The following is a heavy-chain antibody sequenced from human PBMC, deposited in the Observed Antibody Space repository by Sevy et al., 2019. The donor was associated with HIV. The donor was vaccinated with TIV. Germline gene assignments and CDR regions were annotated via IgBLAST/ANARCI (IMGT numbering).Heavy chain of an antibody. D-gene: IGHD4-17*01. J-gene: IGHJ4*02. CDR1: GYRLTNYW. V-gene: IGHV5-51*01. CDR3: GRWPSEY. Sequence: GESLKISCKVSGYRLTNYWIGWVRQMAGKGLEWMGIIYPDDSDSRYNPSFQGQVTMSVDKSINTAYLQWNSLKASDTAMYYCGRWPSEYWGQGTQVTVSS. CDR2: IYPDDSDS.